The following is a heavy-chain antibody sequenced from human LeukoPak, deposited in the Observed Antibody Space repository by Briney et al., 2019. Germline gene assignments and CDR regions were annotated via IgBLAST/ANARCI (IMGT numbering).Heavy chain of an antibody. V-gene: IGHV3-66*01. CDR3: ARVQRGIAVALDY. CDR1: GFTFSSYS. Sequence: GGSLRLSCAASGFTFSSYSMNWVRQAPGKGLEWVSIIYSGGSTYYADSVKGRFTISRDISKNTVYLQMNSLRAEDTAVYYCARVQRGIAVALDYWGQGTLATVSS. D-gene: IGHD6-19*01. CDR2: IYSGGST. J-gene: IGHJ4*02.